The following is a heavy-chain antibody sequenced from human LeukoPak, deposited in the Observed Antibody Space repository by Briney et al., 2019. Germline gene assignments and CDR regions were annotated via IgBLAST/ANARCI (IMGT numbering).Heavy chain of an antibody. J-gene: IGHJ4*02. V-gene: IGHV3-74*01. CDR2: INSDGSST. CDR3: ARDPKTYYYDSSGEAYFDY. Sequence: GGSLRLSCAASGFTFSSYWMHWVRQAPGKGLVWVSRINSDGSSTSYADSVKGRFTISRDNAKSTLYLQMNSLRAEDTAVYYCARDPKTYYYDSSGEAYFDYWGQGTLVTVSS. CDR1: GFTFSSYW. D-gene: IGHD3-22*01.